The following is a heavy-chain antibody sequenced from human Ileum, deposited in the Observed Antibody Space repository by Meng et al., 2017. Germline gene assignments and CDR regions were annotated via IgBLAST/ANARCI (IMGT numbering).Heavy chain of an antibody. J-gene: IGHJ3*02. CDR1: GFTLSTHP. Sequence: GGSLRLSCAASGFTLSTHPAHWVHQAPGKGLEWVAVISPAGGSQSYTDSVKGRFTISRDNSKDTLYLQMNNLSADDTAVYYCAREFRSSGKAGTFDIWGQGTVVTVSS. CDR3: AREFRSSGKAGTFDI. V-gene: IGHV3-30*04. CDR2: ISPAGGSQ. D-gene: IGHD3-22*01.